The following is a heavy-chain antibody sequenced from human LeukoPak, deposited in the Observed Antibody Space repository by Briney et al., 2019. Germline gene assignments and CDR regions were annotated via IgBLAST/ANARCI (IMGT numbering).Heavy chain of an antibody. V-gene: IGHV3-23*01. Sequence: GGSLRLSCAASGFTFSSYAMSWVRQAPGKGLEWVSAISGRGGSTYYADSVKGRFTISRDNSKNTLFLQMDSLRAEDTAVYYCAKDLQLWSFDYWGQGTLVTVSS. CDR2: ISGRGGST. J-gene: IGHJ4*02. D-gene: IGHD5-18*01. CDR3: AKDLQLWSFDY. CDR1: GFTFSSYA.